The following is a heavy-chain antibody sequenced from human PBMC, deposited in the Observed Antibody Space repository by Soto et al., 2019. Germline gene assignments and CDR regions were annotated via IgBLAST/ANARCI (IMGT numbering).Heavy chain of an antibody. CDR3: ATRDTGRVY. CDR1: GVSISSHDW. J-gene: IGHJ4*02. D-gene: IGHD5-18*01. V-gene: IGHV4-4*02. Sequence: QVQLQESGPGLVKPSGTLSLTCAVSGVSISSHDWWTWVRQPPGKGLEWIGESHQSGNTNYNSSPXSRVTISLDKSKNLFSLQLNSVTVADTAVYYCATRDTGRVYWGQGTLVTVSS. CDR2: SHQSGNT.